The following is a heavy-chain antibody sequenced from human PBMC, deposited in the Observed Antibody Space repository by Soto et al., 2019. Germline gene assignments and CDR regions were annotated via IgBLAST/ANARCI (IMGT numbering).Heavy chain of an antibody. Sequence: PSETLSLTXTVSGGSISSSSYYWGWIRQPPGKGLEWIGSIYYSGSTYYNPSLKSRVTISVDTSKNQFSLKLSSVTAADTAVYYCARNYDFWSGYYYYYYGMDVWGQGTTVTVSS. CDR2: IYYSGST. CDR1: GGSISSSSYY. J-gene: IGHJ6*02. D-gene: IGHD3-3*01. V-gene: IGHV4-39*01. CDR3: ARNYDFWSGYYYYYYGMDV.